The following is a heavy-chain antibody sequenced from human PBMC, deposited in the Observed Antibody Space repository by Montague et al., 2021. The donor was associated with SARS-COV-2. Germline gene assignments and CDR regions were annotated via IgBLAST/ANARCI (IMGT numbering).Heavy chain of an antibody. Sequence: SETLSLTCAVYGGSITNHYWTWVRQPPGNGLEWVGEVNQSGRTNHYNPSIRSRVTISVDRSNNQVSLTLESVTAADTAVYYGARVHLHFDGFDFWGQGSLVTVSS. CDR2: VNQSGRT. V-gene: IGHV4-34*01. J-gene: IGHJ4*02. D-gene: IGHD3-9*01. CDR3: ARVHLHFDGFDF. CDR1: GGSITNHY.